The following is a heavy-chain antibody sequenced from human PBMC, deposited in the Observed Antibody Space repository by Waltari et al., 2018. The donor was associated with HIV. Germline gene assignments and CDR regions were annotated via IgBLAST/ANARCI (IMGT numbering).Heavy chain of an antibody. CDR1: GGSISGTSW. D-gene: IGHD3-16*02. Sequence: VHLHESGPGLVKPSGTLSLTCAVPGGSISGTSWWTWVRQPPGKGLEWIGEIYHDGSIKYNPSLQSRVTISIDKSKNQFSLNLSSATAADTAIYYCATRPPYRMADVRDWFDPWGQGTLVIVSS. CDR2: IYHDGSI. CDR3: ATRPPYRMADVRDWFDP. J-gene: IGHJ5*02. V-gene: IGHV4-4*02.